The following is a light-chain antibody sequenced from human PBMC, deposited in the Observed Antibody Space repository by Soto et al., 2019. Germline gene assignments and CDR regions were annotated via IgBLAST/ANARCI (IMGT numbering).Light chain of an antibody. J-gene: IGLJ2*01. CDR2: DVN. CDR3: SSYTTSITVV. Sequence: QSALTQPASVSGSPGQSITISCTGTSSDLGSYPYVSWYQQHPGKAPKLMIYDVNNRPSGVSNRFSGSKSGNTASLTISGLQAEDESDYYCSSYTTSITVVFGGGTQLTV. V-gene: IGLV2-14*03. CDR1: SSDLGSYPY.